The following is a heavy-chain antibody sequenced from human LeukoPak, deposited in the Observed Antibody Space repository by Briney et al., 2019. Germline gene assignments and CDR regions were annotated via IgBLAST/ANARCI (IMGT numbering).Heavy chain of an antibody. J-gene: IGHJ4*02. CDR1: GFTFSSYA. Sequence: GGSLRLSCAASGFTFSSYAMSWVRQAPGKGLEWVSAIRGSGGSTYYADAVKGRFTISRDNSKNTLYLQMNSLRAEDTAVYYCAKSGDSSSWYLYYFDYWGQGTLVTVSS. D-gene: IGHD6-13*01. V-gene: IGHV3-23*01. CDR3: AKSGDSSSWYLYYFDY. CDR2: IRGSGGST.